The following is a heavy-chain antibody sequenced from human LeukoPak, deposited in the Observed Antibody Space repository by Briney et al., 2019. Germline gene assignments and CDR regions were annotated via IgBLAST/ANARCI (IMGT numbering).Heavy chain of an antibody. CDR1: GFTFSDYY. D-gene: IGHD6-13*01. CDR3: ARESDSSNFFIDF. V-gene: IGHV3-11*04. J-gene: IGHJ4*02. Sequence: GGSLRLSCAASGFTFSDYYMGWIRQAPGKGLEWISYISVSGSVVSYADSAKGRFTISRDNAKNSLYLQMNSLRAEDTAVYYCARESDSSNFFIDFWGQGTLVTVSS. CDR2: ISVSGSVV.